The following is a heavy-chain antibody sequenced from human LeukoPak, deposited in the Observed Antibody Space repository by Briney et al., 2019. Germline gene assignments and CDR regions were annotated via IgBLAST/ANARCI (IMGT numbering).Heavy chain of an antibody. D-gene: IGHD6-13*01. CDR3: AREGVAAAGTNYYYYYGMDV. J-gene: IGHJ6*02. CDR2: IYHSGST. CDR1: GYSISSGYY. V-gene: IGHV4-38-2*02. Sequence: LETLSLICTVSGYSISSGYYWGWIRQPPGKGLEWIGSIYHSGSTYYNPSLKSRVTISVDTSKNQFSLKLSSVTAADTAVYYCAREGVAAAGTNYYYYYGMDVWGQGTTVTVSS.